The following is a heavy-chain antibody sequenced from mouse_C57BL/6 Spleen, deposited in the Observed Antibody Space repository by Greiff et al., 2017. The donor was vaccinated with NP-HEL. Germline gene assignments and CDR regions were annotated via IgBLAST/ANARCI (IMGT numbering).Heavy chain of an antibody. V-gene: IGHV1-55*01. D-gene: IGHD2-4*01. CDR3: ARNYDYDGEFAY. J-gene: IGHJ3*01. CDR1: GYTFTSYW. CDR2: IYPGSGST. Sequence: VQLQQPGAELVKPGASVKMSCKATGYTFTSYWITWVKQRPGQGLEWIGDIYPGSGSTNYNEKFKSKATLTVDTSSSTAYMQLSSLTSEDSSVYYCARNYDYDGEFAYWGQGTLVTVSA.